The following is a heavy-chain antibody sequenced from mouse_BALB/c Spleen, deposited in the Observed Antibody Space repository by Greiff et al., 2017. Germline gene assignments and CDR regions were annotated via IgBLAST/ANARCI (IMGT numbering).Heavy chain of an antibody. CDR2: ISSGSSTI. V-gene: IGHV5-17*02. D-gene: IGHD1-1*02. Sequence: EVKVVESGGGLVQPGGSRKLSCAASGFTFSSFGMHWVRQAPEKGLEWVAYISSGSSTIYYADTVKGRFTISRDNPKNTLFLQMTSLRSEDTAMYYCARYYAAYWGQGTLVTVSA. CDR1: GFTFSSFG. J-gene: IGHJ3*01. CDR3: ARYYAAY.